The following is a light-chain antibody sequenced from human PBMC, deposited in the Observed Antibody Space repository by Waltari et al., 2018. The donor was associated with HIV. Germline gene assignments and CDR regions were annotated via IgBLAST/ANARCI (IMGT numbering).Light chain of an antibody. CDR3: QQTYSTYT. V-gene: IGKV1-39*01. Sequence: DIKMTQSPSSLSASVGAIAAIPCRASQSISTYLTWYQQKPGKAPKLLVYAASSLHSGVPSRFSGSGSGTDFTLTISSLQPEDFATYYCQQTYSTYTFGQGTKLEI. CDR2: AAS. J-gene: IGKJ2*01. CDR1: QSISTY.